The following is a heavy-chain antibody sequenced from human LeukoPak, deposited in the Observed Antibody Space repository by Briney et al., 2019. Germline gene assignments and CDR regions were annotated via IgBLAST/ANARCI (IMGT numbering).Heavy chain of an antibody. CDR2: INHSGST. CDR3: ARQRFRGNFPTYYYYMDV. CDR1: GGSFSGYY. Sequence: SETLSLTCAVYGGSFSGYYWTWIRQPPGKGLEWIGEINHSGSTNYNPSLKSRVTISVDTSKNQFSLKLSSVTAADTAVYYCARQRFRGNFPTYYYYMDVWGKGTTVTISS. V-gene: IGHV4-34*01. J-gene: IGHJ6*03. D-gene: IGHD6-25*01.